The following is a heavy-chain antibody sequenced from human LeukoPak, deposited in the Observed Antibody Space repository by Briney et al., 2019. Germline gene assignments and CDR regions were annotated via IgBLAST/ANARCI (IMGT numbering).Heavy chain of an antibody. CDR1: GFAFSNYS. D-gene: IGHD6-13*01. J-gene: IGHJ5*02. CDR3: AREHTIAATGTHWFAP. V-gene: IGHV3-33*08. Sequence: PGGSLRLSCAASGFAFSNYSVNWVRQAPGTGLEWVAVMWYDGSNEAYAHSVRGRFTISRDNSENRLYLQMNSLRVEDTAVYYCAREHTIAATGTHWFAPWGQGTLVTVSS. CDR2: MWYDGSNE.